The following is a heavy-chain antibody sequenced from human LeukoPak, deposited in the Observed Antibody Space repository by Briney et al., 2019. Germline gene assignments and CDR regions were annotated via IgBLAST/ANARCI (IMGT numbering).Heavy chain of an antibody. CDR2: INPNSGGT. CDR1: GYTFTGYY. J-gene: IGHJ2*01. Sequence: ASVKVSCKASGYTFTGYYMHWVRQAPGQGLEWMGWINPNSGGTNYAQKFQGWVTMTRDTSISTAYMELSRLRSDDTAVYYCARGRRTTVTTSGHWYFDPWGRGTLVTVSS. V-gene: IGHV1-2*04. D-gene: IGHD4-17*01. CDR3: ARGRRTTVTTSGHWYFDP.